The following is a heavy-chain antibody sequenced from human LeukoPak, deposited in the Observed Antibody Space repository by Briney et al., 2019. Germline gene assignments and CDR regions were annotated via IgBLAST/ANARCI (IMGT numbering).Heavy chain of an antibody. V-gene: IGHV4-59*08. J-gene: IGHJ6*02. D-gene: IGHD3-10*01. CDR2: IYYSGST. Sequence: PSETLSLTCTVSGGSISSYYWSWIRQPPGKGLEWIGYIYYSGSTNYNPSLKSRVTISVDTSKNQFSLKLSSVTAADTAVYYCARLGPTMVRGVSYYYGMDVWGQGTTVTVSS. CDR1: GGSISSYY. CDR3: ARLGPTMVRGVSYYYGMDV.